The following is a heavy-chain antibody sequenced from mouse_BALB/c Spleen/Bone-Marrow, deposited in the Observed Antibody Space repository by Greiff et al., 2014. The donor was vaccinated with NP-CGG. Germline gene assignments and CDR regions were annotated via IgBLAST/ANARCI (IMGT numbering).Heavy chain of an antibody. CDR1: GYTFTSYW. V-gene: IGHV1S81*02. CDR2: INPSNGRT. CDR3: ARCNYGNYFDY. D-gene: IGHD2-1*01. J-gene: IGHJ2*01. Sequence: VQLQQSGAELVKPGASVKLSCKASGYTFTSYWMHWVKQRPGQGLEWIGEINPSNGRTNYNEKFKSKATLTVDKSSSTAYMQLSSLTSEDSAVYYCARCNYGNYFDYWGQGTTLTVSS.